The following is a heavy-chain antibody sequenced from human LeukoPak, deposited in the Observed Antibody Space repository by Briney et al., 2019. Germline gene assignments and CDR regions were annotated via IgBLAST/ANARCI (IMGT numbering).Heavy chain of an antibody. CDR2: INHSGST. J-gene: IGHJ5*02. CDR3: ARGCCSSSSVWFDP. D-gene: IGHD6-6*01. V-gene: IGHV4-34*01. Sequence: SETLSLTCAVYGGSFSGYYWSWIRQPPGKGLEWIGEINHSGSTNYNPPLKSRVTISVDTSKNQFSLKLSSVTAADTAVYYCARGCCSSSSVWFDPWGQGTLVTVSS. CDR1: GGSFSGYY.